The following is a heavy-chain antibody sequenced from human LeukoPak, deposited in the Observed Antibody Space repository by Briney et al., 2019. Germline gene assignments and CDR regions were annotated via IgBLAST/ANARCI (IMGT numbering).Heavy chain of an antibody. V-gene: IGHV1-69*01. CDR2: IIPVFGTA. CDR1: GGTFSSYA. CDR3: ARGKLERGYYYGMDV. D-gene: IGHD1-1*01. Sequence: SVKVSCKASGGTFSSYAISWVRQAPGQGLEWMGGIIPVFGTANYAQKFQGRVTITADESTNTAYMELSSLRSEDTAVYYCARGKLERGYYYGMDVWGQGTTVTVSS. J-gene: IGHJ6*02.